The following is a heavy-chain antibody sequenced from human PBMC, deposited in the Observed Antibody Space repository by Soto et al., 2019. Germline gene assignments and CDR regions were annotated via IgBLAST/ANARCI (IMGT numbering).Heavy chain of an antibody. J-gene: IGHJ4*02. CDR3: TTDWVEEGTPAYSSSWSLDY. CDR1: GFTFSNAW. D-gene: IGHD6-13*01. CDR2: IKSKTDGGTT. Sequence: PGGSLRLSCAASGFTFSNAWMSWVRQAPGKGLEWVGRIKSKTDGGTTDYAAPAKGRFTISRDDSKNTLYLQMNSLKTEDTAVYYCTTDWVEEGTPAYSSSWSLDYWGQGTLVTVSS. V-gene: IGHV3-15*01.